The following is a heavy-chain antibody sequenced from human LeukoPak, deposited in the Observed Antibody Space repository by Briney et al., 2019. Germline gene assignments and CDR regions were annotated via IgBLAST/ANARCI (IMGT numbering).Heavy chain of an antibody. D-gene: IGHD5-18*01. Sequence: GGCLRVSCAASGFHFSSFWMAWVRQAPGKGLEWVANIKQDGSEKYYVDSVKGRFTISRDNAKNSVSLQMNSLRAEDTAVYYCARGYSYGNFDYWGQGTLVTVCS. CDR3: ARGYSYGNFDY. CDR2: IKQDGSEK. CDR1: GFHFSSFW. V-gene: IGHV3-7*02. J-gene: IGHJ4*02.